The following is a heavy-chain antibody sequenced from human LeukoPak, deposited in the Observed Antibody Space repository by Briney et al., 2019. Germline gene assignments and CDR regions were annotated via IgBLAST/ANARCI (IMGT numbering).Heavy chain of an antibody. D-gene: IGHD3-9*01. CDR2: ISSSSSYI. J-gene: IGHJ4*02. CDR3: ARGPHSYTSRYFDKPSDH. V-gene: IGHV3-21*01. Sequence: GGSLRLSCAASGFTFSSYSMNWVRQAPGKGLEWVSSISSSSSYIYYADSVKGRFTITRDNAKNSLYLQMNSLRAEDTAVYYCARGPHSYTSRYFDKPSDHWGQGTLVIVSS. CDR1: GFTFSSYS.